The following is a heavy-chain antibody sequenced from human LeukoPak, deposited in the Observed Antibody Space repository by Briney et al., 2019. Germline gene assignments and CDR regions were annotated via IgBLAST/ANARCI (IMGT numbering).Heavy chain of an antibody. Sequence: GGSLRLSCAGSGFIFSNYWMHWVRQAPGKGLMWVSRIKTDGTTTYYADSVKGRFTISRDNAKNSLYLQMNSLRAEDTAVYYCARAEGDFHGNFDYWGQGTLVTVSS. CDR3: ARAEGDFHGNFDY. CDR2: IKTDGTTT. D-gene: IGHD3-3*01. J-gene: IGHJ4*02. V-gene: IGHV3-74*01. CDR1: GFIFSNYW.